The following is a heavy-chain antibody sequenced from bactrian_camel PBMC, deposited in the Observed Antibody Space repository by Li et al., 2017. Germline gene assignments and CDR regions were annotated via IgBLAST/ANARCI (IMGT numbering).Heavy chain of an antibody. J-gene: IGHJ6*01. Sequence: VQLVESGGGLVQPGGSLRLSCAASGFTFSSYYTSWVRQAPGKGLEWVSTIYGDGSKTYYSDSVKGRFTISRDNAKNTGYLQMNSLKPEDMGAYYCVSDFSPSSINTIGNWGQGTQVTVS. V-gene: IGHV3-2*01. CDR3: VSDFSPSSINTIGN. D-gene: IGHD2*01. CDR2: IYGDGSKT. CDR1: GFTFSSYY.